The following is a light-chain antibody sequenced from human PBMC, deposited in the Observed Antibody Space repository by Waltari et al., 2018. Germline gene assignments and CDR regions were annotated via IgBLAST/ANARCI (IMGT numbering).Light chain of an antibody. V-gene: IGLV2-8*01. CDR2: DVT. CDR1: SSSLGGYNY. Sequence: QSALTQPPSASGSPGQSVTLPCTGTSSSLGGYNYVSWYQQHPGKAPKVMIYDVTKRPSGVPDRFSGSKSGNTASLTVSGLQADDEADYYCSSYAGSNNFRVFGGGTQLTVL. J-gene: IGLJ3*02. CDR3: SSYAGSNNFRV.